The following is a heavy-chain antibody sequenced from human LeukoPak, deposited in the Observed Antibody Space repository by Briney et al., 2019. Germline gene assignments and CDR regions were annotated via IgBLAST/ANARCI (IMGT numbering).Heavy chain of an antibody. CDR2: INSGGSST. CDR1: GFTFSNFW. J-gene: IGHJ4*02. Sequence: PGGSLRLSCAASGFTFSNFWMYWLRQAPGKGLVWVSRINSGGSSTNYADSVKGRFTISRDNAKNTLYLQMNSLRAEDTAVYYCASSRYCSSTSCYYVWGQGTLVTVSS. V-gene: IGHV3-74*01. D-gene: IGHD2-2*01. CDR3: ASSRYCSSTSCYYV.